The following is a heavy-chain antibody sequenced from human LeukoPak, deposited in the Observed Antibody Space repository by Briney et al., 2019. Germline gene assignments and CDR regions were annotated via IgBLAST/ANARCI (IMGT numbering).Heavy chain of an antibody. D-gene: IGHD3-3*01. CDR3: ARHVLRFLEWLPNFDY. CDR2: IYYSGST. V-gene: IGHV4-39*01. J-gene: IGHJ4*02. CDR1: GGSISSSSYY. Sequence: SETLSLTCTVSGGSISSSSYYWGWIRQPPGRGLEWIGSIYYSGSTYYNPSLKSRVTISVDTSKNQFSLKLSSVTAADTAVYYCARHVLRFLEWLPNFDYWGQGTLVTVSS.